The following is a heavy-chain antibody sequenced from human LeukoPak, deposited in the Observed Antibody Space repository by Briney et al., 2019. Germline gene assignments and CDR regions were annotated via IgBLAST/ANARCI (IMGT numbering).Heavy chain of an antibody. CDR1: GYSFTTYW. D-gene: IGHD1-26*01. V-gene: IGHV5-51*01. Sequence: PGESLKISCKASGYSFTTYWIAWVRQMPGKGLEWMGIIYPGDSDTRYSPSFQGQVTISADKSISTAYLQWSSLKASDTAMYYCARLVGATTQAFLDYWGQGTLVTVSS. CDR3: ARLVGATTQAFLDY. CDR2: IYPGDSDT. J-gene: IGHJ4*02.